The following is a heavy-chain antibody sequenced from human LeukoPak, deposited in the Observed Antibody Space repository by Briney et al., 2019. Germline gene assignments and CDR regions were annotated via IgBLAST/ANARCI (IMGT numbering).Heavy chain of an antibody. CDR1: GFTFSRYS. V-gene: IGHV3-21*01. J-gene: IGHJ3*02. Sequence: GGCLRLSCGASGFTFSRYSMSWVRQAPGEGLGWVSSISSSGSYIYYADSVKGRFTISRDNAKNSLYLQMNSLRAEDTAVDYCASRNQYCGGDCFWAFDIWGQGTMVTVSS. CDR2: ISSSGSYI. D-gene: IGHD2-21*02. CDR3: ASRNQYCGGDCFWAFDI.